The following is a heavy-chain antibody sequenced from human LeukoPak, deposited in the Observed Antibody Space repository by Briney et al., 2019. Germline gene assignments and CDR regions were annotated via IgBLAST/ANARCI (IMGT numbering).Heavy chain of an antibody. CDR1: GFTFSSYA. D-gene: IGHD5-18*01. CDR2: ISSNGGST. CDR3: ARDSKIQLWPGSPHNAFDI. Sequence: PGGSLRLSCAASGFTFSSYAMSWVRQAPGKGLEWVSAISSNGGSTYYANSVKGRFTISRDNSKNTLYLQMGSLRAEDMAVYYCARDSKIQLWPGSPHNAFDIWGQGTMVTVSS. V-gene: IGHV3-64*01. J-gene: IGHJ3*02.